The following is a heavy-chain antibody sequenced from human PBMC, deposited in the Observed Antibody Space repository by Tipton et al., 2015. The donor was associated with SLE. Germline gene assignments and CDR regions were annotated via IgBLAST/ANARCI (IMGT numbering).Heavy chain of an antibody. CDR2: IRYDGSNK. D-gene: IGHD2-15*01. J-gene: IGHJ4*02. CDR1: GFIFSSYG. V-gene: IGHV3-30*02. Sequence: SLRLSCAASGFIFSSYGMHWVRQAPGKGLEWVAFIRYDGSNKYYADSVKGRFTISRDNSKNTVYLQMNSLRREDTAVYFCAKVGFYWGQGTLVTVSS. CDR3: AKVGFY.